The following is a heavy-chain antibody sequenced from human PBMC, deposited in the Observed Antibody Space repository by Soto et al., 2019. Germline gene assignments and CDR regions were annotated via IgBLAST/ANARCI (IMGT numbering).Heavy chain of an antibody. CDR2: ISRSGSPI. V-gene: IGHV3-48*03. Sequence: EAQLVESGGGLVQPGGSLRLSCAAFGFTLSSYEMDWVRQAPGKGLEWVSHISRSGSPIYYVDSVKGRFTISRDNAKNSVYLQMNSLRAEDTAIYYCARVYADYLIDAFDIWGQGTMVSVSS. CDR3: ARVYADYLIDAFDI. D-gene: IGHD4-17*01. J-gene: IGHJ3*02. CDR1: GFTLSSYE.